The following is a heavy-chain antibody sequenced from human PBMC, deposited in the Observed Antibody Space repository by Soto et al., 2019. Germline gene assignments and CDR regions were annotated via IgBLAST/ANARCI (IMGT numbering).Heavy chain of an antibody. CDR3: AKGITDTGGYYYYSMDV. CDR2: ISGSGGIT. V-gene: IGHV3-23*01. J-gene: IGHJ6*02. CDR1: GFTFSSYA. D-gene: IGHD3-16*01. Sequence: EVKLLDSGGGLVQTGGSLRLSCAASGFTFSSYAMGWVHQAPGKGLDWVSVISGSGGITYSADSVKGRFTISRDNSKNILYLQMNGLRAEDTAVYYCAKGITDTGGYYYYSMDVWGQGTAVTVSS.